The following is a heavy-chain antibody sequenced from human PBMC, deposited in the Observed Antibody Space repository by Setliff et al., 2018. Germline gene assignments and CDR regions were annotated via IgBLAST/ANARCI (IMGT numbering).Heavy chain of an antibody. J-gene: IGHJ4*02. V-gene: IGHV1-18*01. D-gene: IGHD5-18*01. CDR1: GGTFSSYA. CDR3: ARDYGDVDTAMVTGSYGYRSESFYFDY. CDR2: ISAYNGNT. Sequence: ASVKVSCKASGGTFSSYAISWVRQAPGQGLEWMGWISAYNGNTNYAQKPQGRVTITTDTSPSTAYMELRSLRSDDTAVYYCARDYGDVDTAMVTGSYGYRSESFYFDYWGQGTLVTVSS.